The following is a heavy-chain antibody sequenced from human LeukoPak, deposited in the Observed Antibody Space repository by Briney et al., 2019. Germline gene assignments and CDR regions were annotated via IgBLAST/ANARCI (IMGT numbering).Heavy chain of an antibody. Sequence: PSETLSLTCTVSGGSISSYYWSWIRQPPGKGLEWIGYIYYSGSTNYNPSLKSRVTISVDTSKSQFSLKLSSVTAADTAVYYCARGVGYSSSWYSKWFDPWGQGTLVTVSS. D-gene: IGHD6-13*01. CDR2: IYYSGST. J-gene: IGHJ5*02. CDR1: GGSISSYY. CDR3: ARGVGYSSSWYSKWFDP. V-gene: IGHV4-59*01.